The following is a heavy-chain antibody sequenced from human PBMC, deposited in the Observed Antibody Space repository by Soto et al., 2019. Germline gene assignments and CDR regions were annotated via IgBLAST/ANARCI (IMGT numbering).Heavy chain of an antibody. CDR1: GGSISSGGYY. V-gene: IGHV4-31*03. D-gene: IGHD3-3*01. Sequence: QVQLQESGPGLVKPSQTLSLTCTVSGGSISSGGYYWSWIRQHPGKGLEWNGNIYYSGSTYYNPSLTSRVTISVDTSKNQFSLKLSSVTAADTAVYYCARGPNVDFWSGADTNYYYYGMDVWGQGTTVTVSS. J-gene: IGHJ6*02. CDR2: IYYSGST. CDR3: ARGPNVDFWSGADTNYYYYGMDV.